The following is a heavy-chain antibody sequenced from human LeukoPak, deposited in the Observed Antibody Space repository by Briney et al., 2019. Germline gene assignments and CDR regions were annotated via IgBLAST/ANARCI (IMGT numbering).Heavy chain of an antibody. J-gene: IGHJ1*01. CDR3: ARDQYTSNWYVHH. V-gene: IGHV3-53*01. CDR2: ISSVGST. D-gene: IGHD4-11*01. Sequence: PGGSLRLSCAASGFTVSSSYMSWVRQAPGKGLEWVSLISSVGSTYYADSVKGRFTISRDNSKNTLYLQMNSLRAEDTAVYYCARDQYTSNWYVHHWGQGTLVTVS. CDR1: GFTVSSSY.